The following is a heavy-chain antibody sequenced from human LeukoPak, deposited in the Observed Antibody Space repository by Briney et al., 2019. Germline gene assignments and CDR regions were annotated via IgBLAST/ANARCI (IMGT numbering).Heavy chain of an antibody. D-gene: IGHD1-26*01. J-gene: IGHJ4*02. V-gene: IGHV5-51*01. CDR1: GYSFTSYW. CDR2: IYPGDSDT. Sequence: GESLQISCQGFGYSFTSYWIGWVRQMPGKGLEWMGIIYPGDSDTRYSPSFQGQVTISADKSTSTAYLQWSSLKASDTAMYYCARSPPSNLIVGATNFDYWGQGTLVTVSS. CDR3: ARSPPSNLIVGATNFDY.